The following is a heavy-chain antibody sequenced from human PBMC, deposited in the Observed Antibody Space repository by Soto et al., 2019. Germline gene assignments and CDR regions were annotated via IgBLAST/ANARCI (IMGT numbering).Heavy chain of an antibody. D-gene: IGHD3-10*01. CDR3: GGRNTAVFLRYFDN. CDR1: GGTLTNFINYP. CDR2: IVPNIGTV. V-gene: IGHV1-69*06. Sequence: QVQLVQSGAEVMQPGSSVKVSCKPSGGTLTNFINYPNNWVRQSPGQGLGWMGGIVPNIGTVNYARKFQGRVTMTADKSTGTVYMDLSSLRSDASPLFYCGGRNTAVFLRYFDNWGQGPLVTVSS. J-gene: IGHJ4*02.